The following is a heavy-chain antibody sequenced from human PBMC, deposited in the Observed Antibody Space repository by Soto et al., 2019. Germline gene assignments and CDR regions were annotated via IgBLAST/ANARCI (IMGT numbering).Heavy chain of an antibody. CDR1: GGSISSYY. V-gene: IGHV4-59*01. J-gene: IGHJ4*02. CDR2: IYYSGST. Sequence: SQTLSLTCTVSGGSISSYYWSWIRQPPGKGLEWIGYIYYSGSTNYNPSLKSRVTISVDTSKNQFSLKLSSVTAADTAVYYCARDPSVAGTNPYWGQGTLVTVSS. CDR3: ARDPSVAGTNPY. D-gene: IGHD6-19*01.